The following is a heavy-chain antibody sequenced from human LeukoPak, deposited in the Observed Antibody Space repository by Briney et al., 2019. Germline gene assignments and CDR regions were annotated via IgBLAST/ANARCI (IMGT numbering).Heavy chain of an antibody. J-gene: IGHJ4*02. Sequence: ASVKVSCKASGYTFTSYDINWVRQATGQGLEWMGWMNPNSGNTGYAQKFQGRVTMTRNTSVSTAYMELSSLRSEDTAVYYCARGRTIVPAAPLGYWGQGTLVTVSS. V-gene: IGHV1-8*01. CDR2: MNPNSGNT. D-gene: IGHD2-2*01. CDR1: GYTFTSYD. CDR3: ARGRTIVPAAPLGY.